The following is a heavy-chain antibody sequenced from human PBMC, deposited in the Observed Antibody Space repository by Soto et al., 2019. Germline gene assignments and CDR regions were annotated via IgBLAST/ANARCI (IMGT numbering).Heavy chain of an antibody. J-gene: IGHJ4*02. CDR1: GGSISSSSYY. D-gene: IGHD6-13*01. Sequence: QLQLQESGPGLVKPSETLSLTCTVSGGSISSSSYYWGWIRQPPGKGLEWIGSIHYSGRTYYNPSLKSRVTISVDTSKNQFSRKLRSVTAADRAVYYCARRIVHEGSSWYAPLHFDYWGPGTLVTGSS. CDR3: ARRIVHEGSSWYAPLHFDY. CDR2: IHYSGRT. V-gene: IGHV4-39*01.